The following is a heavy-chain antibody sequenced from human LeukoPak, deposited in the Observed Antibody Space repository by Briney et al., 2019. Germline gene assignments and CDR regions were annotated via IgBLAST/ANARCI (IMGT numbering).Heavy chain of an antibody. CDR1: GGSISGYF. Sequence: SETLSLTCTVAGGSISGYFWTWIRQPAGKGLEWIGRMYSTGSNNYNPSLKSRVTMSLDTSKNHFSLNLTSVTAADTAVYYCAREPTSGREPTSGRPLDYWGQGTLVTVSS. D-gene: IGHD5-12*01. CDR2: MYSTGSN. CDR3: AREPTSGREPTSGRPLDY. V-gene: IGHV4-4*07. J-gene: IGHJ4*02.